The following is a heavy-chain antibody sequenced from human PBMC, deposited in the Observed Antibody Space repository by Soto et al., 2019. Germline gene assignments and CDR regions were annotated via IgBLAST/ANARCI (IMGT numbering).Heavy chain of an antibody. CDR1: GFTFSSYA. J-gene: IGHJ4*02. CDR3: ARHETLHGDYDY. D-gene: IGHD4-17*01. Sequence: GSLRLSCAASGFTFSSYAMSWVRQAPGKGLEWVSAISGSGGSTYYADSVKGRFTISRDNSKNTLYLQMNSLRAEDTAVYYCARHETLHGDYDYWGQGTLVTVSS. CDR2: ISGSGGST. V-gene: IGHV3-23*01.